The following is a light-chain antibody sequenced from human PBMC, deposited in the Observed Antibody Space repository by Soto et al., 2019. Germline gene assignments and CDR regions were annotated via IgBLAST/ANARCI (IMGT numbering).Light chain of an antibody. CDR2: SNN. CDR1: SSNIGRNT. J-gene: IGLJ2*01. V-gene: IGLV1-44*01. CDR3: ASWDDSLNGVV. Sequence: QSVLTQPPSASGTPGQRVTISCSGSSSNIGRNTVDWYQQLPGTAPKVLIYSNNQRPSGVPDRFSGSKSGTSASLAISGLQSEDEADYSCASWDDSLNGVVFGGGTKLTVL.